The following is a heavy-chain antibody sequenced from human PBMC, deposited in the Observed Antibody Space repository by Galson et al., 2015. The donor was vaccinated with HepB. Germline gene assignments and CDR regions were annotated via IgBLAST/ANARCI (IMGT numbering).Heavy chain of an antibody. Sequence: SLRLSCAASGFPFNNYAMTWVRQAPGKGLEWVSGITSSGGNTYYADSVKGRFTISRDNSKNTLYLQMNSLRAEDMAIYYCAKGRSSSSGRYFDPWGQGTLVTVSS. CDR2: ITSSGGNT. D-gene: IGHD6-6*01. CDR3: AKGRSSSSGRYFDP. V-gene: IGHV3-23*01. J-gene: IGHJ5*02. CDR1: GFPFNNYA.